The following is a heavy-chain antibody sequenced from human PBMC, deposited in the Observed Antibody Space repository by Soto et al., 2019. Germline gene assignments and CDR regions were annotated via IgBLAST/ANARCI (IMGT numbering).Heavy chain of an antibody. J-gene: IGHJ4*02. D-gene: IGHD4-4*01. V-gene: IGHV3-30*19. CDR1: GFRFSGHG. CDR2: IGFDGTKK. Sequence: QVQLVEFGGGVVQPGGSLSLSCAASGFRFSGHGMHWVRQAPGKGLEWVTFIGFDGTKKDYIDSVKGRFTVSRDNSRNTLFLQMNSLRAEDTAVYFCARFTGTGSHTQGRLDSWGQGILVTVSS. CDR3: ARFTGTGSHTQGRLDS.